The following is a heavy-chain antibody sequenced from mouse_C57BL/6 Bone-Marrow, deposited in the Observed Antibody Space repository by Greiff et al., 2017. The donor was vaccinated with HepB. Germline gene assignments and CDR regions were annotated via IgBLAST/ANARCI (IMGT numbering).Heavy chain of an antibody. CDR2: IDPENGDT. V-gene: IGHV14-4*01. CDR1: GFNIKDYY. Sequence: VQLQQSGAELVRPGASVKLSCTASGFNIKDYYMHWVKQRPEQGLEWIGWIDPENGDTEYASKFQGKATITADTSSSTAYLQLSSLTSEDTAVYYCATTTAPEDYWGQGTTLTVSS. CDR3: ATTTAPEDY. D-gene: IGHD1-2*01. J-gene: IGHJ2*01.